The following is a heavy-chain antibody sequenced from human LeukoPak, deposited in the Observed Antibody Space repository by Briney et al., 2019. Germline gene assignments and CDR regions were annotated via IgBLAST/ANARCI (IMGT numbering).Heavy chain of an antibody. CDR2: INHTGST. J-gene: IGHJ4*02. V-gene: IGHV4-34*01. CDR1: GGSLSGYY. Sequence: SETLSLTCAVYGGSLSGYYSSWIPHPPRKGLEWIGEINHTGSTDYNPSRKSRVTISVDTSKDQFSLRLTSVTAADTAVYYCARGRWWLRWGQGTLVTVSS. D-gene: IGHD5-12*01. CDR3: ARGRWWLR.